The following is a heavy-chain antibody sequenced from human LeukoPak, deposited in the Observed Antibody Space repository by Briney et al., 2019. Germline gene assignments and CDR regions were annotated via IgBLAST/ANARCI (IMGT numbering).Heavy chain of an antibody. D-gene: IGHD3-10*01. CDR2: INHSGST. CDR1: GGSFSGYY. Sequence: SETLSLTCAVYGGSFSGYYWSWIRQPPGKGLEWIGEINHSGSTNYNPSLKSRVTISVDTSKNQFSLKLSSVTAADTAVYYCARRNSRQYITMVRGVIIKEGYYFDYWGQGTLVTVSS. V-gene: IGHV4-34*01. J-gene: IGHJ4*02. CDR3: ARRNSRQYITMVRGVIIKEGYYFDY.